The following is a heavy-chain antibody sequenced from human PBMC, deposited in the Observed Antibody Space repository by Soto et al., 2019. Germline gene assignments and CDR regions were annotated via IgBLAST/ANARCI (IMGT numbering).Heavy chain of an antibody. CDR3: AREGLYGSIQDNTFDI. J-gene: IGHJ3*02. D-gene: IGHD6-19*01. Sequence: QVQLVQSGAEVKRSGASVRISCKASGYTFNRHDINWVRQATGQGPEWIGWMNPNSGNTGYAQKFKGRVTMTRDSSITTAYMDLSSLTSEDTAIYYCAREGLYGSIQDNTFDIWGPGTMVSVSS. CDR2: MNPNSGNT. V-gene: IGHV1-8*01. CDR1: GYTFNRHD.